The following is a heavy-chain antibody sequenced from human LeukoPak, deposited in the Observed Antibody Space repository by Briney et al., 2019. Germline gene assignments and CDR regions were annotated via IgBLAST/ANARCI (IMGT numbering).Heavy chain of an antibody. Sequence: ASVKVSCKASGYTFTGYYMHWVRQAPGQGLEWMGWINPNSGGTNYAQKFQGRVTMTRDTSISTAYMELSRLRSDDTAVYYCARDPRLLWFGELWYFDYWGQGTLVTVSS. CDR3: ARDPRLLWFGELWYFDY. CDR1: GYTFTGYY. V-gene: IGHV1-2*02. CDR2: INPNSGGT. D-gene: IGHD3-10*01. J-gene: IGHJ4*02.